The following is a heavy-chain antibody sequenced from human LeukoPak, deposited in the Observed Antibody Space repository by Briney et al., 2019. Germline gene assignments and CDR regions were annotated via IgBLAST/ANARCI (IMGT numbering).Heavy chain of an antibody. D-gene: IGHD1-26*01. V-gene: IGHV4-4*07. CDR3: ARDPEYSGSYPGGAFDI. Sequence: SETLSLTCTVSGGSISSYYWSWIRQPAGKGLEWIGRIYTSGSTNYNPSLKSRVTMSVDTSKNQFSLKLSSVTAADTAVYYCARDPEYSGSYPGGAFDIWGQGTMVTVSS. CDR1: GGSISSYY. CDR2: IYTSGST. J-gene: IGHJ3*02.